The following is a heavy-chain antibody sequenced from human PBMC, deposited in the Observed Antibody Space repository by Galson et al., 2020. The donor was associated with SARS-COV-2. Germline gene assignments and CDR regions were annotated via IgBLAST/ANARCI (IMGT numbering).Heavy chain of an antibody. CDR3: AKDPHDLSSAIAWGFTMIVVVGAFDI. CDR2: ISGSGGST. D-gene: IGHD3-22*01. CDR1: GFTFSSYA. Sequence: GESLKISCAASGFTFSSYAMSWVRQAPGKGLEWVSAISGSGGSTYYADSVKGRFTISRDNSKNTLYLQMNSLRAEDTAVYYCAKDPHDLSSAIAWGFTMIVVVGAFDIWGQGTMVTVSS. V-gene: IGHV3-23*01. J-gene: IGHJ3*02.